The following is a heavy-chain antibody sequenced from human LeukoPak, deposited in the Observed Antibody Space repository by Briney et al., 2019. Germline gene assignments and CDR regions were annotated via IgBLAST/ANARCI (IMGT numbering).Heavy chain of an antibody. CDR3: ARVTDIAVAGTGIDY. D-gene: IGHD6-19*01. CDR2: ISDSGRNT. CDR1: DFTFRTYA. Sequence: GGSLRLSCAASDFTFRTYAMTWVRQAPGKGLEWVSAISDSGRNTFYADSVKGRFTISRDNSKNTLYLQMNSLRAEDTAVYYCARVTDIAVAGTGIDYWGQGTLVTVSS. V-gene: IGHV3-23*01. J-gene: IGHJ4*02.